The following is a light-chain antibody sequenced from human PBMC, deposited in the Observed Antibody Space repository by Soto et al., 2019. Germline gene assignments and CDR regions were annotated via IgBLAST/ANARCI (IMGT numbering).Light chain of an antibody. CDR3: QRRTDWPPVYT. CDR1: QSVSSF. V-gene: IGKV3-11*01. J-gene: IGKJ2*01. CDR2: DVS. Sequence: EIVLTQSPVTLSLSPGDRATLSCRLSQSVSSFLAWYQQKPGQPPRLLIYDVSNRAAGIPARFSGSGSGTDFALTISSLEPEVFAVYYCQRRTDWPPVYTFGQGTKLENK.